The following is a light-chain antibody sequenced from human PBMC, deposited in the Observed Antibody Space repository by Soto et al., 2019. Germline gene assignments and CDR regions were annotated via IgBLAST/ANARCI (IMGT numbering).Light chain of an antibody. CDR2: GAS. CDR3: QQRSNWPPIT. J-gene: IGKJ5*01. CDR1: QSVSNNY. V-gene: IGKV3-11*01. Sequence: DIVLTQSPGTLSLSAGERATPSCSGSQSVSNNYLAWYQQTPGQAPRLVIYGASNRATGIPARFSDSGSGTDFTLTISSLEPEDFAVYHCQQRSNWPPITFCQGTRLEIK.